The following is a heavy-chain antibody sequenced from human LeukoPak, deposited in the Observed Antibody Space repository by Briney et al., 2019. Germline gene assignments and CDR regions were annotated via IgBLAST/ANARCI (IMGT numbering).Heavy chain of an antibody. CDR3: ARLPVESYDYVWGSYRAYGMDV. J-gene: IGHJ6*02. CDR1: GGSFSGYY. D-gene: IGHD3-16*02. CDR2: INHSGST. Sequence: SETLSLTCAVYGGSFSGYYWSWIRQPPGKGLEWIGEINHSGSTNYNPSLKSRVTISVDTSKNQFSLKLSSVTAADTAVYYCARLPVESYDYVWGSYRAYGMDVWGQGTTVTVSS. V-gene: IGHV4-34*01.